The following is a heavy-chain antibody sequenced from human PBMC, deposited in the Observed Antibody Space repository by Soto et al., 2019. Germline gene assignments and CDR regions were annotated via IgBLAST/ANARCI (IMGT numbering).Heavy chain of an antibody. J-gene: IGHJ6*02. V-gene: IGHV3-30-3*01. CDR2: ISYDGSNK. CDR1: GFTFRIYA. Sequence: QVQLVESGGGVVQPGRSLRLSCAASGFTFRIYAMHWVRQAPGKGLECVEVISYDGSNKFYRDSVKGQFTISRDNSKNTLYLQINSLRYEDTAVYYCARGDREDIAVVIGARPGEYGVDVWGQGTTVTVPS. CDR3: ARGDREDIAVVIGARPGEYGVDV. D-gene: IGHD2-15*01.